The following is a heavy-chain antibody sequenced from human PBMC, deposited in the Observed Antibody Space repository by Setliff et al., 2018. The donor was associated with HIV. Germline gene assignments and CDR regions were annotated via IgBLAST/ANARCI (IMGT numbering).Heavy chain of an antibody. V-gene: IGHV4-4*09. CDR3: ASHSGVANPNWFDP. Sequence: PSETLSLTCTVSGGSISSYYWSWIRQPPGKGLEWIGYIYTSGSTNYNPSLKSRVTISVDTSKNQFSRKLSSVTAADTAVYYCASHSGVANPNWFDPWGQGTRVTVSS. CDR1: GGSISSYY. D-gene: IGHD3-10*01. CDR2: IYTSGST. J-gene: IGHJ5*02.